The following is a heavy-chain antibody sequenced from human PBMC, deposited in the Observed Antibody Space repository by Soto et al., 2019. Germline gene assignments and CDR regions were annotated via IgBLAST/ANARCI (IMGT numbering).Heavy chain of an antibody. D-gene: IGHD4-17*01. CDR2: IIPVFGTA. J-gene: IGHJ6*02. CDR1: GGSLSNYG. V-gene: IGHV1-69*13. CDR3: ARGDATKIVVTTYYAMYV. Sequence: SVKVSCKASGGSLSNYGISWVRQAPGQGLEWMGGIIPVFGTANYAQKFQGRVTITADESTNIVYMDVTSLRSEDTAVYYCARGDATKIVVTTYYAMYVWGQGTTVTVSS.